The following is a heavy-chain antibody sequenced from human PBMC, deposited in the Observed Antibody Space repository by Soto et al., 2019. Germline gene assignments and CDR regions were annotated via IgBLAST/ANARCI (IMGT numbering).Heavy chain of an antibody. V-gene: IGHV3-48*03. Sequence: EVQLVESGGGLVQPGGSLRLSCAASGFTFSSYEMNWVRQAPGQGLEWVSYISSSGSTIYYADSVKGRFTISRDNAKNSLYLQMNSLRAEDTAVYYCARDHKGGYYYDGMDVWGQGTTVTVSS. CDR3: ARDHKGGYYYDGMDV. J-gene: IGHJ6*02. CDR1: GFTFSSYE. CDR2: ISSSGSTI.